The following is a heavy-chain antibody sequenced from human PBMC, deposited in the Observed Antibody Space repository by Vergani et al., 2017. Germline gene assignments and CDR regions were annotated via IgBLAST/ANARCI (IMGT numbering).Heavy chain of an antibody. J-gene: IGHJ6*02. CDR3: ASRDITIFGVVIIRGYYCYGMDV. D-gene: IGHD3-3*01. CDR1: GGTSSSYA. CDR2: IIPIFGTA. V-gene: IGHV1-69*01. Sequence: QVQLVQSGAEVKKPGSSVKVSCKASGGTSSSYAISWVRQAPGQGLEWMGGIIPIFGTANYAQKFQGRVTITADESTSTAYRELSSLRSEDTAVYYCASRDITIFGVVIIRGYYCYGMDVWGQGTTVTVSS.